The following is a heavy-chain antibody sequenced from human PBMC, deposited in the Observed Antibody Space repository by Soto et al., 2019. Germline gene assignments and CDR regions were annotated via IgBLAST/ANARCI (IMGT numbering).Heavy chain of an antibody. CDR2: ISSSSSYI. Sequence: GGSLRLSCAASGFTFSSYSMNWVRQAPGKGLEWVSSISSSSSYIYYADSVKGRFTISRDNAKNSLYLQMNSLRAEDTAVYYCARGGAIWFAEFSMDVWGKGTTVTVSS. CDR3: ARGGAIWFAEFSMDV. CDR1: GFTFSSYS. D-gene: IGHD3-10*01. J-gene: IGHJ6*04. V-gene: IGHV3-21*01.